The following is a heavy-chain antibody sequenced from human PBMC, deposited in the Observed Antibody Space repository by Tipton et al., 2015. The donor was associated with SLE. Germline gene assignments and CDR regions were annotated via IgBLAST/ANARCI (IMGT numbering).Heavy chain of an antibody. CDR1: GYSISTGYY. D-gene: IGHD6-13*01. Sequence: TLSLTCAVSGYSISTGYYWGWIRQPPGKGLEWIGEINHSGNTNYNPSLKSRVTISVDTSKKQFSLKLSSVTAADTAVYYCARGSSWAFDYWGQGTLVTVSS. V-gene: IGHV4-38-2*01. J-gene: IGHJ4*02. CDR3: ARGSSWAFDY. CDR2: INHSGNT.